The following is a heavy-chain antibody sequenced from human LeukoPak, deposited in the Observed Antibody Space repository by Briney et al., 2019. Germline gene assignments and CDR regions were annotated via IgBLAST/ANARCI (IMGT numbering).Heavy chain of an antibody. D-gene: IGHD5-18*01. CDR1: GYTFTGYY. V-gene: IGHV1-2*02. J-gene: IGHJ3*02. CDR3: ARYSYGYVGAFDI. Sequence: ASVKVSCKASGYTFTGYYMHWVRQAPGQGLEWMGWINPNSGGTNYAQKFQGRVTMTRDTSISTAYMELSRLRSDDTAVYYCARYSYGYVGAFDIWGQGTMVTVSS. CDR2: INPNSGGT.